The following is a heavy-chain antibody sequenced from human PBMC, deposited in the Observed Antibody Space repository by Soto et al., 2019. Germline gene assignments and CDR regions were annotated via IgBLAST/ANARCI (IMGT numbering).Heavy chain of an antibody. CDR1: GGSFSGYY. CDR2: INHSGST. Sequence: SETLSLTCAVYGGSFSGYYWSWIRQPPGKGLEWIGEINHSGSTNYNPSLKSRVTISVDMSKNQFSLRLSSVTAADTAIYYCATRITVFGLLIPPFDPWGQGTQVTVSS. D-gene: IGHD3-3*01. V-gene: IGHV4-34*01. CDR3: ATRITVFGLLIPPFDP. J-gene: IGHJ5*02.